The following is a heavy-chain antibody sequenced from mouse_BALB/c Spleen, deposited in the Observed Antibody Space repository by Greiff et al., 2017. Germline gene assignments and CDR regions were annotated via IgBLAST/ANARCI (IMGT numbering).Heavy chain of an antibody. J-gene: IGHJ2*01. V-gene: IGHV1S56*01. CDR2: IYPGNVNT. CDR1: GYTFTSYY. D-gene: IGHD1-1*01. CDR3: ARRTTDYFDY. Sequence: VQLQQSGPELVKPGASVRISCKASGYTFTSYYIHWVKQRPGQGLEWIGWIYPGNVNTKYNEKFKGKATLTADKSSSTAYMQLSSLTSEDSAVYFCARRTTDYFDYWGQGTTLTVSS.